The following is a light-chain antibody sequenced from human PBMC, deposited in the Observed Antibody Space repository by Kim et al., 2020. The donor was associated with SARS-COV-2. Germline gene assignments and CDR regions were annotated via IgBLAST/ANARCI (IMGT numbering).Light chain of an antibody. CDR2: QDT. Sequence: VSVSPGQTATITCSGDTLGDKYASWYQQKPGQSPVLVIYQDTKRPSRIPERFSGSTSGNTATLTISGTQAMDEADYYCQAWDRSPVFGGGTQLTVL. V-gene: IGLV3-1*01. CDR1: TLGDKY. J-gene: IGLJ2*01. CDR3: QAWDRSPV.